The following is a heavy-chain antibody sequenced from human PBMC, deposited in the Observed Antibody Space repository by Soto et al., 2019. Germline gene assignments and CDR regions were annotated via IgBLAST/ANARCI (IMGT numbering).Heavy chain of an antibody. Sequence: GASVKVSCKASGYTFTSYYMHWVRQAPGQGLERMGIINPSGGSTSYAQKFQGRVTMTRDTSTSTVYMELSSLRSEDTAVYYCARGGTIFGVVIIDFPPNYYYYYMDVWGKGTTVTVSS. CDR2: INPSGGST. V-gene: IGHV1-46*03. CDR1: GYTFTSYY. D-gene: IGHD3-3*01. J-gene: IGHJ6*03. CDR3: ARGGTIFGVVIIDFPPNYYYYYMDV.